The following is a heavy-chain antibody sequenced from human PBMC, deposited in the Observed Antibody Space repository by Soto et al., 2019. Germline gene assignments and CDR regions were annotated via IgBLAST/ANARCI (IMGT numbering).Heavy chain of an antibody. CDR2: ISSSSSYI. CDR1: GFTFSSYS. CDR3: ARSQPGRGYYFDY. Sequence: VSLRLSCAASGFTFSSYSMKWVRQAPGKGLEWVSSISSSSSYIYYADSVKGRFTISRDNAKNSLYLQMNSLRAEDTAVYYCARSQPGRGYYFDYWGQGTLVTVSS. J-gene: IGHJ4*02. V-gene: IGHV3-21*01. D-gene: IGHD1-26*01.